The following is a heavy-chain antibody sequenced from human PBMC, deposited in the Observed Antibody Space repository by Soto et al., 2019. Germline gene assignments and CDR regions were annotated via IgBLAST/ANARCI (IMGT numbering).Heavy chain of an antibody. D-gene: IGHD3-22*01. V-gene: IGHV3-21*01. J-gene: IGHJ5*02. Sequence: SLRLSCAASGFTFSSYTMNWVLQAPGKGLERVSSISSSSSYIYYADSVKGRFTISRDNAKNSLYLQMNSLRAEDTAVYYCARAKYYYDSHTGGWFDPWGQGTLVTVSS. CDR2: ISSSSSYI. CDR1: GFTFSSYT. CDR3: ARAKYYYDSHTGGWFDP.